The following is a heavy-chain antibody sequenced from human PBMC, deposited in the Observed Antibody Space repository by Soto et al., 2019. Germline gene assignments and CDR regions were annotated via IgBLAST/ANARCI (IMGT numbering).Heavy chain of an antibody. V-gene: IGHV4-59*08. CDR1: GGSISSYY. CDR3: ARSSITFVGVVIDFDI. Sequence: SETLSLTCTVSGGSISSYYWSWILQPPWKGLEWIGYIYYSGSTNYNPSLKSRVTISVDTSKNQFSLKLSSVTAADTAVYYCARSSITFVGVVIDFDICGQGRMVTVSS. CDR2: IYYSGST. J-gene: IGHJ3*02. D-gene: IGHD3-3*01.